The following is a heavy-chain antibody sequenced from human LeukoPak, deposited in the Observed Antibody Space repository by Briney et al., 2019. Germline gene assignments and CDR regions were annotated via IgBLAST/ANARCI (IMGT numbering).Heavy chain of an antibody. CDR3: ARDLSPVVRASPMGY. J-gene: IGHJ4*02. D-gene: IGHD3-10*01. CDR2: INHSGST. V-gene: IGHV4-34*01. CDR1: GGSFSGYY. Sequence: PSETLSLTCAVYGGSFSGYYWSRIRQPPGKGLEWIGEINHSGSTNYNPSLKSRVTISVDTSKNQFSLKLSSVTAADTAVYYCARDLSPVVRASPMGYWGQGTLVTVSS.